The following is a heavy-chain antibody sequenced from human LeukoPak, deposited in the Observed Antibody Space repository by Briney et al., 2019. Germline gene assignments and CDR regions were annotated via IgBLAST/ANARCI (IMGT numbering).Heavy chain of an antibody. CDR2: ITPDAGRT. CDR1: GFTFSTYG. D-gene: IGHD7-27*01. J-gene: IGHJ4*02. V-gene: IGHV3-23*01. CDR3: VQDWAWGAFGY. Sequence: GGSLRLSCAASGFTFSTYGMNWVRQAPGKGLEWVSGITPDAGRTYYADSVKGRFTIYRDNSKNTVYLQMNSLGAEDTAVYYCVQDWAWGAFGYWGQGTLVTVSS.